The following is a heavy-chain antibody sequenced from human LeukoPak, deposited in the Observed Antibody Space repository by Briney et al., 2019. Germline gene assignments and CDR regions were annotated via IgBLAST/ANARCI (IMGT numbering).Heavy chain of an antibody. Sequence: SETLSLTCTVSGASISSFYWTCIRQPPGKGLEWIGYIYYSGTTNCNPSLKSRVTISVDTSKNQFSLKLSSVTAADTAVYYCARGARAPDIWGQGTMVTVSS. CDR3: ARGARAPDI. D-gene: IGHD4/OR15-4a*01. CDR2: IYYSGTT. V-gene: IGHV4-59*01. CDR1: GASISSFY. J-gene: IGHJ3*02.